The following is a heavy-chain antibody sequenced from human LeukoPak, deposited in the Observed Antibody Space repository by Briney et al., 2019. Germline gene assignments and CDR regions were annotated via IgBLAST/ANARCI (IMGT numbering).Heavy chain of an antibody. CDR3: ARVQLERQLYYFDY. Sequence: ASVKVSCKASGGTFSSYAISWVRQAPGQGLEWMGGIIPIFGTANYAQKFQGRVTITADESTSTAYMELSSLRSEDTAVYYCARVQLERQLYYFDYWGQGTLVTVSS. CDR1: GGTFSSYA. V-gene: IGHV1-69*13. J-gene: IGHJ4*02. CDR2: IIPIFGTA. D-gene: IGHD1-1*01.